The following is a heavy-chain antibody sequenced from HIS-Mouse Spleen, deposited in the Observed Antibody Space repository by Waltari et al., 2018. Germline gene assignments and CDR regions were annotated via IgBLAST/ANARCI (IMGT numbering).Heavy chain of an antibody. J-gene: IGHJ3*02. D-gene: IGHD1-1*01. Sequence: QVPLVQSGAEVKKPGASVKGSCKAAGYTFPWHHEHGVRQGPGQGLEWMGWINPNSGGTNYAQKFQGRVTMTRDTSISTAYMELSRLRSDDTAVYYCARGTGTDAFDIWGQGTMVTVSS. CDR3: ARGTGTDAFDI. V-gene: IGHV1-2*02. CDR2: INPNSGGT. CDR1: GYTFPWHH.